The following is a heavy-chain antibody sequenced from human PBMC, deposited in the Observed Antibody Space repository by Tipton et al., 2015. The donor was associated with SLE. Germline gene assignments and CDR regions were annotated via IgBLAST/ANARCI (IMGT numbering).Heavy chain of an antibody. V-gene: IGHV4-39*01. CDR3: ARQELAAFDI. CDR2: IYYSGST. D-gene: IGHD1-7*01. Sequence: TLSLTCTVSGGSISSSSYYWGWIRQPPRKGLEWIGSIYYSGSTYYNPSLKSRVTISVDTSKNQFSLKLGSVTAADTAVYYCARQELAAFDIWGQGTMVTVSS. J-gene: IGHJ3*02. CDR1: GGSISSSSYY.